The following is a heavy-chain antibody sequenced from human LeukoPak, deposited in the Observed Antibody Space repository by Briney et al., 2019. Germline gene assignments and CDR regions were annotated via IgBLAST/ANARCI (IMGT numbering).Heavy chain of an antibody. Sequence: SETLSLTCTVSGGSISSSSYYWGWIRQPPGKGLEWIGSIYYSGSTYYNPSLKSRVTISVDTSKNQFSLKLSSVTAADTAVYYCARPAARLLWFGELLFGGGFDPWGQGTLVTVSS. V-gene: IGHV4-39*07. D-gene: IGHD3-10*01. CDR2: IYYSGST. CDR3: ARPAARLLWFGELLFGGGFDP. CDR1: GGSISSSSYY. J-gene: IGHJ5*02.